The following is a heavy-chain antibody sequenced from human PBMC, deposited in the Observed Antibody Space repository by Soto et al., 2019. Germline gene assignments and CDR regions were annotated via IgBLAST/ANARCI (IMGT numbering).Heavy chain of an antibody. CDR3: AREGEGFYDSSGYYRNYNYYGMDV. CDR2: IIPIFGTT. Sequence: ASVKVSCKASGGTFSSFVISWVRQAPGQGLEWMGGIIPIFGTTNYVQKYQGRVTITADESTSTAYMELSSLRSEDPAVYSWAREGEGFYDSSGYYRNYNYYGMDVWGQGTTVTVSS. CDR1: GGTFSSFV. D-gene: IGHD3-22*01. J-gene: IGHJ6*02. V-gene: IGHV1-69*13.